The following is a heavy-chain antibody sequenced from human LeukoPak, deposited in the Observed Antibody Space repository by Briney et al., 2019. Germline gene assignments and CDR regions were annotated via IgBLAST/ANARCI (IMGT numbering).Heavy chain of an antibody. J-gene: IGHJ4*02. CDR1: GGSISSYY. CDR3: ARGNYDILTGYYDS. Sequence: SETLSLTCTVSGGSISSYYWSWIRQPPGKGLEWIGYTYYSGSTNYNPSLKSRVTISVDTSKNQFSLKLSSVTAADTAVYYCARGNYDILTGYYDSWGQGTLVTVSS. CDR2: TYYSGST. V-gene: IGHV4-59*01. D-gene: IGHD3-9*01.